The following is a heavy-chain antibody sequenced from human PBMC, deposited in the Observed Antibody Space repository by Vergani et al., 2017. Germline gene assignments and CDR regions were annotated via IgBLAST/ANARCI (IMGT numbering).Heavy chain of an antibody. CDR1: GFTFSACP. J-gene: IGHJ4*02. V-gene: IGHV3-23*01. CDR2: ISARYPST. Sequence: EVQLLQSGGGVIQPGGSVRLSCAASGFTFSACPMTWVRQAPGKGLGWVSAISARYPSTYYADSVKGRFTISIDNSKTMLYLPMNSLRAEDTAVYYCARLSYDTAPYVQGGYDCWGQGTLVSVSS. CDR3: ARLSYDTAPYVQGGYDC. D-gene: IGHD3-22*01.